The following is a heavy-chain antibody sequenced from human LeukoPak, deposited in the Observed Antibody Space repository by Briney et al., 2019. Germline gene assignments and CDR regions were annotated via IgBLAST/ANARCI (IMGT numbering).Heavy chain of an antibody. J-gene: IGHJ2*01. D-gene: IGHD4-23*01. CDR2: IIPILGIA. CDR1: GGTFSSYA. V-gene: IGHV1-69*04. CDR3: ASPLVESSGNVHFGL. Sequence: SVKVSCKASGGTFSSYAISWVRQAPGQGLEWMGRIIPILGIANYAQKFQGRVTITADKSTSTAYMELSSLRSEDTAVYYCASPLVESSGNVHFGLWGRGTLVTVSS.